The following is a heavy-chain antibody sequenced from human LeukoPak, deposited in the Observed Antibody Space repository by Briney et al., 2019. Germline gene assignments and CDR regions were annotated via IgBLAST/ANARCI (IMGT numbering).Heavy chain of an antibody. CDR3: ARMCLRDTGFDY. J-gene: IGHJ4*02. CDR1: GFTFSSYS. Sequence: GGSLRLSCAASGFTFSSYSMNWVRQAPGKGLEWVSSISSSSSYIYYADSVKGRFTISRDNAKNSLYLQMNSLRAEDTAVYYCARMCLRDTGFDYWGQGTLVTVSS. D-gene: IGHD5-18*01. V-gene: IGHV3-21*01. CDR2: ISSSSSYI.